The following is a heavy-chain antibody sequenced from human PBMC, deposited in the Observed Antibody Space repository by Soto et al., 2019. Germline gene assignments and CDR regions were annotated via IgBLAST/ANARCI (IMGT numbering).Heavy chain of an antibody. V-gene: IGHV3-33*01. J-gene: IGHJ6*02. CDR3: ARTATIFGVVPDPYGMDV. D-gene: IGHD3-3*01. Sequence: PGGSLRLSCAASGFTFSSYVMHWVLQAPGKGLEWVAVIWYDGSNKYYADSVKGRFTISRDNSKNTLYLQMNSLRAEDTAVYYCARTATIFGVVPDPYGMDVWGQGTTVTVSS. CDR1: GFTFSSYV. CDR2: IWYDGSNK.